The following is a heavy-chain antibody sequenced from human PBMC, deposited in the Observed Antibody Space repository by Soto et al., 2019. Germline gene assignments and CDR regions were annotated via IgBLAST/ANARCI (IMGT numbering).Heavy chain of an antibody. CDR1: GGSISSSSYY. Sequence: SETLSLTCTVSGGSISSSSYYWGWIRQPPGKGLEWIGSIYYSGSTYYNPSLKSRVTISVDTSKNQFSLKLSSVTAADTAVYYCARLDWVTFDYWGQGTLVTVSS. CDR3: ARLDWVTFDY. D-gene: IGHD3-9*01. J-gene: IGHJ4*02. V-gene: IGHV4-39*01. CDR2: IYYSGST.